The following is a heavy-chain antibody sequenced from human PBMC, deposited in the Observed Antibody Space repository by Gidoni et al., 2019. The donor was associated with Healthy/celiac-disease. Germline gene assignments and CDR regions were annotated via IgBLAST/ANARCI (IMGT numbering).Heavy chain of an antibody. CDR2: IWYDGSNT. V-gene: IGHV3-33*01. Sequence: GVVQPGRSLRLSCAASGFTFSSYGMHWVRQAPGKGLEWVAVIWYDGSNTYYADSVKGRFTISRDNSKNTLYLQMNSLRAEDTAVYYCARDPLVAARNYYYYYYMDVWGKGTTVTVSS. CDR1: GFTFSSYG. J-gene: IGHJ6*03. D-gene: IGHD2-15*01. CDR3: ARDPLVAARNYYYYYYMDV.